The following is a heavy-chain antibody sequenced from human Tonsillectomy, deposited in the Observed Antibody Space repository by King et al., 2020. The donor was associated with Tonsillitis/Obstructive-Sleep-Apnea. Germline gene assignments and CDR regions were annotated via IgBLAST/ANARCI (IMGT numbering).Heavy chain of an antibody. CDR2: IYSGGST. Sequence: VQLVESGGGLVQPGGSLRLSCAASGFTVSSNYMSWVRQAPGKGLEWVSVIYSGGSTYYADSVKGRFTISRDNSKNTLYLQMNSLRAEDTAVYYCASEDIVVVPAATRGYWGQGTLVTVSS. CDR1: GFTVSSNY. D-gene: IGHD2-2*01. CDR3: ASEDIVVVPAATRGY. V-gene: IGHV3-66*01. J-gene: IGHJ4*02.